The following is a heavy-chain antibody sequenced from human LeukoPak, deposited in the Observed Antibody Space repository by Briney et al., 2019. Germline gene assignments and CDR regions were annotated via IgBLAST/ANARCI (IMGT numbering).Heavy chain of an antibody. V-gene: IGHV4-4*02. D-gene: IGHD5/OR15-5a*01. CDR1: GGSISSNNW. J-gene: IGHJ6*02. CDR2: IYHSGSP. CDR3: ARARRLVWYYYYGMDV. Sequence: PSETLSLTCAVSGGSISSNNWWGWVRQPPGKGLEWIGEIYHSGSPNYNPSLKSRVTISVDKSRNHFSLNLSSVTAADTAVYYCARARRLVWYYYYGMDVWGQGTTVTVFS.